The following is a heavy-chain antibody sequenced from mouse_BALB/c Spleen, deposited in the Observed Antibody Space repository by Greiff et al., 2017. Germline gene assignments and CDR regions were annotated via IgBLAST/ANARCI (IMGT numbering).Heavy chain of an antibody. J-gene: IGHJ3*01. D-gene: IGHD1-1*01. CDR3: TRDYGSTWFAY. CDR1: GFNIKDYY. Sequence: VQLQQSGAELVRSGASVKLSCTASGFNIKDYYMHWVKQRPEQGLEWIGWIDPENGDTEYAPKFQGKATMTADTSSNTAYLQLSSLTSEDTAVYYCTRDYGSTWFAYWGQGTLVTVSA. V-gene: IGHV14-4*02. CDR2: IDPENGDT.